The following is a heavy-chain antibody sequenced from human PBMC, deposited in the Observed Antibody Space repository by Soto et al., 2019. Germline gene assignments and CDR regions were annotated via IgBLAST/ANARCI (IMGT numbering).Heavy chain of an antibody. CDR2: INYRGTT. CDR3: ARDEPGAAPY. V-gene: IGHV4-31*03. J-gene: IGHJ4*02. Sequence: QVQLQESGPGLVKPSQTLSLTCTVSGGSINNGDYYWNWIRQHPEKGLEWMGYINYRGTTFYSPSLKSRIIISVDTSKNQFSLKLSSVTAADTAVYYCARDEPGAAPYWGQGTLVTVSS. CDR1: GGSINNGDYY. D-gene: IGHD6-13*01.